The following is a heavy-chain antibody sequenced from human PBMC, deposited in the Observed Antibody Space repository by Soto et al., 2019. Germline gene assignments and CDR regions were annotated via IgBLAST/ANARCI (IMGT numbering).Heavy chain of an antibody. J-gene: IGHJ4*02. Sequence: PGGSLRLSCAASGFTFDDYAMHWVRQAPGKGLEWVSGISWNSGSIGYADSVKGRFTISRDNAKNSLYLQMNSLRAEDTALYYCAKDIGSIVGATHFDYWGQGTLVTVSS. CDR1: GFTFDDYA. CDR3: AKDIGSIVGATHFDY. V-gene: IGHV3-9*01. D-gene: IGHD1-26*01. CDR2: ISWNSGSI.